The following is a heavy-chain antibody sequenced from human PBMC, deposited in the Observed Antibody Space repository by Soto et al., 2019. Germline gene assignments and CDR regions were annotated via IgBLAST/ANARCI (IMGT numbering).Heavy chain of an antibody. J-gene: IGHJ4*02. CDR3: XRGLGXXXXLPY. CDR2: IIPIFGTA. Sequence: QVQLVQSGAEVKKPGSSVKVSCKASGGTFSSYAISXVRQAPGQGLEWMGGIIPIFGTANYAQKFQGRVTITXXXXXXXXXXXXXXXXXXXXXXXXXXRGLGXXXXLPYWGQGTLVTVSS. CDR1: GGTFSSYA. V-gene: IGHV1-69*12.